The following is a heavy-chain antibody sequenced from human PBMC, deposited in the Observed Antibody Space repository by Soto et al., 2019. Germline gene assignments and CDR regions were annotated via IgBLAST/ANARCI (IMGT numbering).Heavy chain of an antibody. V-gene: IGHV1-18*01. CDR3: ARGGGRLGYCSTTSCSLNAFDI. Sequence: ASVKVSCKASGYTFTSYGISWVRQAPGQGLEWMGWISSYNGKTTYAQKLQGRDTVTTDTSTSTAYMELRSLRYDDTAVYYCARGGGRLGYCSTTSCSLNAFDIWGQGTMVTVSS. J-gene: IGHJ3*02. CDR2: ISSYNGKT. CDR1: GYTFTSYG. D-gene: IGHD2-2*01.